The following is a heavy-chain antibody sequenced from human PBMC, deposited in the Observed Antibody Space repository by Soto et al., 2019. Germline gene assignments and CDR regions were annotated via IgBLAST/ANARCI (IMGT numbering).Heavy chain of an antibody. J-gene: IGHJ5*02. CDR2: ISAYTDNP. CDR3: ARVIPGAEAWFGP. D-gene: IGHD2-2*01. V-gene: IGHV1-18*01. CDR1: GYTFTNYG. Sequence: QVQLVQSGGEVKKPGASVKVSCKASGYTFTNYGVTWVRQAPRQGLEWMGWISAYTDNPNYAQKFQGRVTMTIDTSTTTAYMDLRSLTSDDTAVYYCARVIPGAEAWFGPWGQGTLVTVSS.